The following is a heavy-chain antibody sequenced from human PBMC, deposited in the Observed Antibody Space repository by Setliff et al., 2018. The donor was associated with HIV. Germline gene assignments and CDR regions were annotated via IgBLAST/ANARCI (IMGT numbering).Heavy chain of an antibody. CDR2: INPNSGGT. D-gene: IGHD3-22*01. CDR3: AREIFPQGRVVVFDAFDI. Sequence: ASVKVSCKASGYTFTGYYMHWVRQAPGQGLEWMGWINPNSGGTNYAQKFQGRVTMTRDTSISTAYMELSRLRSDDTAVYYCAREIFPQGRVVVFDAFDIWGQGTMVTVSS. J-gene: IGHJ3*02. V-gene: IGHV1-2*02. CDR1: GYTFTGYY.